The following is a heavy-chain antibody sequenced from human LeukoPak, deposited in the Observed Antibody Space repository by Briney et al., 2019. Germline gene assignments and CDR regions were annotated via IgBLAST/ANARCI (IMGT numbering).Heavy chain of an antibody. CDR1: GFTFSSSS. V-gene: IGHV3-21*01. CDR3: ATIAVPGTWYFDL. D-gene: IGHD6-13*01. J-gene: IGHJ2*01. CDR2: ISRDGYYI. Sequence: GGALRLSCAASGFTFSSSSMSWVRQAPGTGVEGVSSISRDGYYIYYTESMKGRFTISRDNAKNSLFLQMNSLRAEDTAVYYCATIAVPGTWYFDLWGRGTLVTVSS.